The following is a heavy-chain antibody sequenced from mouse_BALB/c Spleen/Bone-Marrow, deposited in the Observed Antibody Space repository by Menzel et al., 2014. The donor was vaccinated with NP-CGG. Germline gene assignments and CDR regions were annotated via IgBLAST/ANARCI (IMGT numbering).Heavy chain of an antibody. V-gene: IGHV1-9*01. J-gene: IGHJ3*01. CDR1: GYTFSSYW. CDR2: ILPGSGNT. CDR3: TRQGFAC. Sequence: VQLQESGPELMKPGVSVKISCKANGYTFSSYWIEWVKQRPGHGLEWIGEILPGSGNTHYNEKFKGKATFTADTSSNTAYMQLSSLTSEDSAVYYCTRQGFACWGQGTLVTVSA.